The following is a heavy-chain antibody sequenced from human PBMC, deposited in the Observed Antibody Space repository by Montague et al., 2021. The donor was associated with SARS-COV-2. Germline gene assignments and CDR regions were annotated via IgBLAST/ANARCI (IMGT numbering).Heavy chain of an antibody. CDR1: GGSISSSSYY. J-gene: IGHJ4*02. CDR2: IFYSGST. CDR3: ASMVRAQVYYFDY. D-gene: IGHD3-10*01. V-gene: IGHV4-39*01. Sequence: SETLSLTCTVSGGSISSSSYYWGWIRQPPGKGLEWSGSIFYSGSTDYNPSLKSRVTISVDTSKNQFSLQLSSVTAADTAVYYCASMVRAQVYYFDYWGQGTLVTVSS.